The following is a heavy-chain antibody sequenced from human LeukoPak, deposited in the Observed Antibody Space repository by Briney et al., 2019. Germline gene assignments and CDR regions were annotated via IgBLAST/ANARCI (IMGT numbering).Heavy chain of an antibody. Sequence: GGSLRLSCAASGSTFDDYGMSWVRQAPGKGLEWVSGINCNGGSTGYADSVKGRFTISRDNAKNSLYLQMNSLRAEDTALYYCARATRRYFDYNDAFDIWGQGTMVTVSS. CDR3: ARATRRYFDYNDAFDI. J-gene: IGHJ3*02. CDR2: INCNGGST. D-gene: IGHD3-9*01. V-gene: IGHV3-20*04. CDR1: GSTFDDYG.